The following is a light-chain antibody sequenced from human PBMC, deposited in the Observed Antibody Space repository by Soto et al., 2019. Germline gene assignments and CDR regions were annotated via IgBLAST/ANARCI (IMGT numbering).Light chain of an antibody. CDR3: SSYTRRSTYV. J-gene: IGLJ1*01. CDR1: ISDIGAYNY. V-gene: IGLV2-14*01. Sequence: QSVLTQSASVSGSPGQSIIISCTGTISDIGAYNYVSWYQQHPGKAPKLLIFDVNARPSGVSNRFSGSKSGNTASLTISGLQTEDEADYYCSSYTRRSTYVFGSGTKLTVL. CDR2: DVN.